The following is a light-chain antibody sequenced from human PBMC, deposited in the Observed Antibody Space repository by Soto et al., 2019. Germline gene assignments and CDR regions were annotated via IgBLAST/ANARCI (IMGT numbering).Light chain of an antibody. Sequence: DIQLTQSPSFLSASVGDRVTITCRASQGISSYLAWYQQKPGKAPKLLIYAASTLQSGVPSRFSGSGSGTEFTLTISSLQPEDFATYYCQQHYTYPRTFGQGTKVDIK. CDR1: QGISSY. CDR3: QQHYTYPRT. V-gene: IGKV1-9*01. CDR2: AAS. J-gene: IGKJ1*01.